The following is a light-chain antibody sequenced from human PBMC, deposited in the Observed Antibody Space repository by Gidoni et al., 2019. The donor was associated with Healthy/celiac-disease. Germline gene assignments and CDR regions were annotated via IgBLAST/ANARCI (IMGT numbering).Light chain of an antibody. CDR3: QQSYSTPPT. Sequence: DIQMTQSPSSLSASVGDRVTITCRASQSISSYLNWYQQKQGKAPKLLISAASSLKSGVPSRFSGSGSGTDFTLTISSLQHEDFATYYCQQSYSTPPTFGGGTKVEIK. CDR2: AAS. J-gene: IGKJ4*01. CDR1: QSISSY. V-gene: IGKV1-39*01.